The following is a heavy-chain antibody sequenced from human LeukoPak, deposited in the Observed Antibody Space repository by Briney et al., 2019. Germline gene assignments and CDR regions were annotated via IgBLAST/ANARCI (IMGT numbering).Heavy chain of an antibody. D-gene: IGHD3-10*01. CDR3: ASLNYYGSGSELY. V-gene: IGHV3-21*01. J-gene: IGHJ4*02. CDR1: GFTFSSYS. Sequence: GGSLSLSCAASGFTFSSYSMNWGRQAPGKGLEWVSSISSSSSYIYYADSVKGRFTISRDNAKNSLYLQMNSLRAEDTAVYYCASLNYYGSGSELYWGQGTLVTVSS. CDR2: ISSSSSYI.